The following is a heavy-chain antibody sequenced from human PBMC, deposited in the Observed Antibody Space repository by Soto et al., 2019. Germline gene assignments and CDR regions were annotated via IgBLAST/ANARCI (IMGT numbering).Heavy chain of an antibody. CDR3: ARDSSRYCTNGVCYPFDY. CDR2: TYYRSKWYN. CDR1: GDSVSSNSAA. V-gene: IGHV6-1*01. Sequence: KQSQTLSLTCAISGDSVSSNSAAWNWIRQSPSRGLEWLGRTYYRSKWYNDYAVSVKSRITINPDTSKNQFSLQLNSVTPEDTAVYYCARDSSRYCTNGVCYPFDYWGQGTLVTVSS. D-gene: IGHD2-8*01. J-gene: IGHJ4*02.